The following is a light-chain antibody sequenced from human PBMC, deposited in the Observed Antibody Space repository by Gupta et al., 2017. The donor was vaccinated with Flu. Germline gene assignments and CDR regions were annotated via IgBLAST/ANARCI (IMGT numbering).Light chain of an antibody. CDR1: QSISSY. V-gene: IGKV1-39*01. J-gene: IGKJ5*01. CDR3: QQSYSTPRT. Sequence: DLQMPQSPSSLSASVGDRVTITCRASQSISSYLNWYQQKPGKAPKLLIYAASSLQSGVPSRFSGSGSGTDFTLTISSLQPEDFATYYCQQSYSTPRTFGQGTQVEIK. CDR2: AAS.